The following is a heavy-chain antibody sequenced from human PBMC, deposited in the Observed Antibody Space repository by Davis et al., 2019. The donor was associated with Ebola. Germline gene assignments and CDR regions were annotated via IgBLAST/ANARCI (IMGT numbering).Heavy chain of an antibody. CDR3: ARAWDYGGNAWRGFWYFDL. CDR1: GFTFSDYY. CDR2: ISSSSSTI. Sequence: PGGSLRLSCAASGFTFSDYYMSWIRQAPGKGLEWVSYISSSSSTIYYADSVKGRFTISRDNAKNSLYLQMNSLRDEDTAVYYCARAWDYGGNAWRGFWYFDLWGRGTLVTVSS. J-gene: IGHJ2*01. V-gene: IGHV3-11*04. D-gene: IGHD4-23*01.